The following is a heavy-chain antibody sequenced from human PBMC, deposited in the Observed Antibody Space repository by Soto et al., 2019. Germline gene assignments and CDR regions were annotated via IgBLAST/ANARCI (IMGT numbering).Heavy chain of an antibody. Sequence: GESLKISCXASGYSFTTYWIAWVRQMPGKGLEWMGIINPGDSDIRYSPSFQGQVTISADNSISTAYLQWSSLKASDTAMYYCARHEQFYYYYYGMDVWGQGTAVTVSS. V-gene: IGHV5-51*01. CDR3: ARHEQFYYYYYGMDV. CDR2: INPGDSDI. CDR1: GYSFTTYW. D-gene: IGHD4-4*01. J-gene: IGHJ6*02.